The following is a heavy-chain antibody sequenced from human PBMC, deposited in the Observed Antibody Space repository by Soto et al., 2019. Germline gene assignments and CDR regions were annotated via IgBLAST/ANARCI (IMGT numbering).Heavy chain of an antibody. V-gene: IGHV3-23*01. CDR3: AKDLGQWLVY. CDR1: VFTFSIYA. Sequence: WSLRLSCSASVFTFSIYAMSWFRQAPGKGLEWVTAISGSGGSTYYADSVKGRFTISRDNSKNTLYLQMNSLRAEDTAVYYCAKDLGQWLVYWGQGTLVTVSS. D-gene: IGHD6-19*01. J-gene: IGHJ4*02. CDR2: ISGSGGST.